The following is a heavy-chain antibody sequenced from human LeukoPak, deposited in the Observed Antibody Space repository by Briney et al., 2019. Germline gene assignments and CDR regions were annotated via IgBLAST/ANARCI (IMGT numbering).Heavy chain of an antibody. CDR1: GFTFSNYG. CDR2: IWYYGSNK. Sequence: GGSLRLSCAASGFTFSNYGMHWVRQAPGKGLEWVAVIWYYGSNKYYSDSVRGRFTISRDNSKNTLYLQMNSLRAEDTAVYYCARGYDYGDYGVVEWGQGTLVTVSS. D-gene: IGHD4-17*01. J-gene: IGHJ4*02. V-gene: IGHV3-33*01. CDR3: ARGYDYGDYGVVE.